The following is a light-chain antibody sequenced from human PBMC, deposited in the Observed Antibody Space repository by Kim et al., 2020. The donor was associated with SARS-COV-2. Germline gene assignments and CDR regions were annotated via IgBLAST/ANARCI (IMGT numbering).Light chain of an antibody. Sequence: ASTGDRVTITCRASQDIASYLSWYQQKPGKAPNLLIYAASTLHTGVPSRFSGSGSGTDFTLTITTLQSEDFATYYCQQYYSYPRTFGQGTKVDIK. V-gene: IGKV1-8*01. CDR2: AAS. CDR1: QDIASY. J-gene: IGKJ1*01. CDR3: QQYYSYPRT.